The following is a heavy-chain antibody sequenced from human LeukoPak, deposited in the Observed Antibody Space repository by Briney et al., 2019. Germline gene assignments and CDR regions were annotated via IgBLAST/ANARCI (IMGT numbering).Heavy chain of an antibody. Sequence: SETLSLTCAVYGGSFSGYYWTWIRQPPGKGLEWIGEINHSGSSNYNPSLKSRVTISVDTSKNQFSLKLSSVTAADTAVYYCARVIFGYDSSGYHDYWGQGTLVTVSS. CDR1: GGSFSGYY. CDR3: ARVIFGYDSSGYHDY. V-gene: IGHV4-34*01. D-gene: IGHD3-22*01. J-gene: IGHJ4*02. CDR2: INHSGSS.